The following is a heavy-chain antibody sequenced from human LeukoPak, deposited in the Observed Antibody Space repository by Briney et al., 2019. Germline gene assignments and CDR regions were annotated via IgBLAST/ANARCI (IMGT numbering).Heavy chain of an antibody. Sequence: PSQTLSLTCTVSGGSISSGGYYWSWIRQHPGKGLEWIGYIYYSGSTYYNPSLKSRVTISVDTSKNQFSLKLSSVTAADAAVYYCASNSHYGDYACLDYWGQGTLVTVSS. J-gene: IGHJ4*02. CDR1: GGSISSGGYY. CDR3: ASNSHYGDYACLDY. D-gene: IGHD4-17*01. CDR2: IYYSGST. V-gene: IGHV4-31*03.